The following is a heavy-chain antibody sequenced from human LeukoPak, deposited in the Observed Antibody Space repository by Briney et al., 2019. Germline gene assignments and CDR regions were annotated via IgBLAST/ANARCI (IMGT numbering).Heavy chain of an antibody. V-gene: IGHV1-69*05. J-gene: IGHJ6*03. CDR3: ARGEQDTAMGFYYYYYMDV. D-gene: IGHD5-18*01. CDR1: GGTFSSYA. Sequence: SVKVSCKASGGTFSSYAISWVRQAPGQGLEWMGGIIPIFGTASYAQKFQGRVTITTDESTSTAYMELSSLRSEDAAVYYSARGEQDTAMGFYYYYYMDVWGKGTTVTVSS. CDR2: IIPIFGTA.